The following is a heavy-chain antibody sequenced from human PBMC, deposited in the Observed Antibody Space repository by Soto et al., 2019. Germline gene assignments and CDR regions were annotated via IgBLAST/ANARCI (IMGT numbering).Heavy chain of an antibody. V-gene: IGHV4-39*01. D-gene: IGHD1-26*01. J-gene: IGHJ3*02. CDR1: GGSISSSDDY. CDR3: ALKKRGSFSRDAFAI. CDR2: NYYRGSS. Sequence: SETLSLSCTVSGGSISSSDDYWGWIRQPPGKGLEWIGSNYYRGSSYYNPSLKSRVTISVHTSDNEFSLRLRSVTVADTAVYYCALKKRGSFSRDAFAIWGQGTMVTVSS.